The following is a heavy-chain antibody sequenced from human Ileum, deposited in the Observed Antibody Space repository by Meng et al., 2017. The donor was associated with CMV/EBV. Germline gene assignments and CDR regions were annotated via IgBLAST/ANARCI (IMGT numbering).Heavy chain of an antibody. J-gene: IGHJ4*02. CDR3: AREISRDDYNRYFDY. V-gene: IGHV1-3*01. CDR1: GYTFSTYT. D-gene: IGHD5-24*01. Sequence: QVQLVQSGAEVKEPGASVTVSCKASGYTFSTYTIHWVRQAPGQRLEWMGWINAGNGNTKYPQKFQGRVTITRDTYASTAYMELSSLRSEDTSVYYCAREISRDDYNRYFDYWGQGTLVTVSS. CDR2: INAGNGNT.